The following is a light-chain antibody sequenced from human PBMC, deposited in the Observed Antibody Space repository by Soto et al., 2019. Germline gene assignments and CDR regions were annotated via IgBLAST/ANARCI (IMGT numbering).Light chain of an antibody. J-gene: IGKJ2*01. CDR2: AAS. V-gene: IGKV1-9*01. CDR1: QGISSY. Sequence: DIQLTQSPSFLSASVGDRVTITCRASQGISSYLAWYQQKPGKAPKLLIYAASTLQSGLPSRFSGSGSGTEFTLTISSLQPEDFATYYCQQLNRYPLYTFGQGTKLEIK. CDR3: QQLNRYPLYT.